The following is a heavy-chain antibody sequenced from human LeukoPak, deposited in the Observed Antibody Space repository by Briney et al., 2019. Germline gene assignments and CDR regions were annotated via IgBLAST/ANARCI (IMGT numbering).Heavy chain of an antibody. CDR2: MYYSGSP. CDR1: GGSISSYY. D-gene: IGHD3-10*01. V-gene: IGHV4-59*01. Sequence: SETLSLTCTVPGGSISSYYWSWIRQPPGKGLEWIGYMYYSGSPNYNPSLKSRVTISVDTSKNQFSLKLSSVTAADTAVYYCATGAMVRGVAPFDYWGQGTLVTVSS. J-gene: IGHJ4*02. CDR3: ATGAMVRGVAPFDY.